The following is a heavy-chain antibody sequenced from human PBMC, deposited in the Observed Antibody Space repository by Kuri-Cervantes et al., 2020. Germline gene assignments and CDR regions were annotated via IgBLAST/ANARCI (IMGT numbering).Heavy chain of an antibody. CDR1: GGSISSYY. V-gene: IGHV4-59*01. CDR2: IYYSGST. CDR3: ARDLGAYHHYFDY. J-gene: IGHJ4*02. Sequence: SETLSLTCTVSGGSISSYYWSWIRQPPGKGLEWIGYIYYSGSTNYNPSLKRRVTISVDTSKNQFPLKLSSVTAADTAVYYCARDLGAYHHYFDYWGQGTLVTVSS. D-gene: IGHD1-26*01.